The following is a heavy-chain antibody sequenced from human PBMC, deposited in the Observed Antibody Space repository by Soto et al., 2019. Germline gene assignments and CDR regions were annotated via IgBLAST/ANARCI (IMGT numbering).Heavy chain of an antibody. J-gene: IGHJ4*02. D-gene: IGHD6-13*01. V-gene: IGHV4-59*08. CDR2: IYYSGST. CDR1: GGSISSYY. CDR3: ARQYSSSWYGFDY. Sequence: QVQLQESGPGLVKPSETLSLTCTVSGGSISSYYWNWIRQPPGKGLEWIGYIYYSGSTNYNPSLKSRVTISVDTSKNPFSLKLSSVTAADTAVYYCARQYSSSWYGFDYWGPGTLVTVSS.